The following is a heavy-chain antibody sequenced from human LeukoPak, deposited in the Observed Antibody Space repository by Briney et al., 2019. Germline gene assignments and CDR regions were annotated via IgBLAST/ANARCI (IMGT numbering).Heavy chain of an antibody. D-gene: IGHD3-10*01. CDR2: IYYSGST. J-gene: IGHJ4*02. V-gene: IGHV4-39*01. Sequence: YPSETLSLTCTVSGGSISSSSYYWGWIRQPPGKGLEWIGSIYYSGSTYYNPSLKSRVTISVDTSKNQFSLKLSSVTAADTAVYYCARRYLLWSPRGEYFDYWGQGTLVTVSS. CDR3: ARRYLLWSPRGEYFDY. CDR1: GGSISSSSYY.